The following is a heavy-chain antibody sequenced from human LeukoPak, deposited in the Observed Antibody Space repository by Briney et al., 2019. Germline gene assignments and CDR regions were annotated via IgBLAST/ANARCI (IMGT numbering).Heavy chain of an antibody. J-gene: IGHJ6*03. V-gene: IGHV1-3*03. D-gene: IGHD3-10*01. CDR1: GYTFTSYA. CDR3: ARGVGSGSYSPYYYYMDV. Sequence: GASVKVSCKASGYTFTSYAMHWVRQAPGQRLEWMGWINAGNGNTKYSQEFQGRVTITRDTSASTAYMELSSLRSEDMAVYYCARGVGSGSYSPYYYYMDVWGEGTTVTVSS. CDR2: INAGNGNT.